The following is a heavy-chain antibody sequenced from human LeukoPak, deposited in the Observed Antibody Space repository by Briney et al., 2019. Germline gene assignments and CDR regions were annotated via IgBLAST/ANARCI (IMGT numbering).Heavy chain of an antibody. Sequence: GGSLRLSCAASGFTFSSYGMHWVRQAPGKGLEWVAFIRYDGSNKYYADSVKGRFTISRDNSKNTLYLQMNSLRAEDTAVYYCAKDQIKIPPGGSYFDYWGQGTLVTVSS. CDR2: IRYDGSNK. CDR3: AKDQIKIPPGGSYFDY. D-gene: IGHD1-26*01. J-gene: IGHJ4*02. CDR1: GFTFSSYG. V-gene: IGHV3-30*02.